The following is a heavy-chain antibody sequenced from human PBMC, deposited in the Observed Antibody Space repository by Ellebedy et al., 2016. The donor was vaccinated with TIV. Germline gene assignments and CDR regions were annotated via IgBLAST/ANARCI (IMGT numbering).Heavy chain of an antibody. CDR3: ARGRGGYCSGGSCLLDY. V-gene: IGHV3-48*02. CDR2: IGISSSTI. D-gene: IGHD2-15*01. Sequence: GGSLRLSXAVSGFTFSTYSINWVRQTPGKGLEWVSSIGISSSTIHYADSVKGRFTISRDNAKNSVYLQMNGLRDEDTAVYYCARGRGGYCSGGSCLLDYWGQGTLVTVSS. CDR1: GFTFSTYS. J-gene: IGHJ4*02.